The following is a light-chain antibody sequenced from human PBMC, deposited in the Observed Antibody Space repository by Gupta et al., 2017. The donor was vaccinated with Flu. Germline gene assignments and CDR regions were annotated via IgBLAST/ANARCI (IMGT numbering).Light chain of an antibody. CDR3: AAWDDDLSAYD. Sequence: SNIGSNTVNWYQHLPGTAPKLLIYANDQRPSGVPDRFSGSKSGTSAALAISEFQSEDEADYYCAAWDDDLSAYDFGTGTKVTVL. CDR1: SNIGSNT. CDR2: AND. V-gene: IGLV1-44*01. J-gene: IGLJ1*01.